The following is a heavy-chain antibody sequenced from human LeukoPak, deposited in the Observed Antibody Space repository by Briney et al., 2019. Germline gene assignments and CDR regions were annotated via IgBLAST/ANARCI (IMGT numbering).Heavy chain of an antibody. CDR1: GYTFTGYC. J-gene: IGHJ4*02. D-gene: IGHD3-10*01. V-gene: IGHV1-2*02. CDR3: ATRLIADRGRFDF. Sequence: ASVKVSCKASGYTFTGYCMHWVRQAPGQGLEWMGWINPNSGGTNYAPKFQGRVTMTRDTSTSTASMELSRLRSDDTAVYYCATRLIADRGRFDFWGQGTLVTVSS. CDR2: INPNSGGT.